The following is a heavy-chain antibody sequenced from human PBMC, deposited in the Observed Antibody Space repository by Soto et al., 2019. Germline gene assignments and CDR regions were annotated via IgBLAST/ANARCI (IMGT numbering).Heavy chain of an antibody. V-gene: IGHV3-30*03. CDR2: ISYDGSNK. Sequence: QVQLVESGGGVVQPGRSLRLSCAASGFTFSSYGMHWVRQAPGKGLEWVAVISYDGSNKYYADSVKGRFTISRDNSKNTLYLQMNSLRAEDTAVYYCARGVYCISTSCPTYYYGMDVW. CDR3: ARGVYCISTSCPTYYYGMDV. CDR1: GFTFSSYG. D-gene: IGHD2-2*01. J-gene: IGHJ6*01.